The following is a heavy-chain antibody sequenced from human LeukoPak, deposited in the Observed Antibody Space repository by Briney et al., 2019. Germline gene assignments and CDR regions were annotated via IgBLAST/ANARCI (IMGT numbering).Heavy chain of an antibody. J-gene: IGHJ4*02. CDR3: ARVAVHSTGWYPSTSDY. CDR1: GFTFSGYE. D-gene: IGHD6-19*01. V-gene: IGHV3-48*03. Sequence: PGGSLRLSCAASGFTFSGYEMNWVRQAPGKGLEWVSYISNSGNIIYYADSVEGRFTISRDNAKNSLYLQMNSLRAEDTAIYYCARVAVHSTGWYPSTSDYWGQGTLVTVSS. CDR2: ISNSGNII.